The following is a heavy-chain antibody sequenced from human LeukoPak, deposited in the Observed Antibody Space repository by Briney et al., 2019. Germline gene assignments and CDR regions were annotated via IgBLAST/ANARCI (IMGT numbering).Heavy chain of an antibody. Sequence: GGSLRLSCAASGFTFSSYNMNWVRQAPGKGLEWVSSISSSDSYIYYADSVKGRFTISRDNAKNSLFLQMNSLRAEDTAVYYCARDKGDDYLDYWGQGTLVTVSS. J-gene: IGHJ4*02. CDR3: ARDKGDDYLDY. V-gene: IGHV3-21*01. CDR2: ISSSDSYI. CDR1: GFTFSSYN.